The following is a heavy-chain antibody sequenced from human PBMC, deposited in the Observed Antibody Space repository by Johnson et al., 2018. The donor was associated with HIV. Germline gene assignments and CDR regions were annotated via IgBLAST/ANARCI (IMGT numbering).Heavy chain of an antibody. Sequence: EVQLVESGGGLVQPGGSLRLSCAASGFTFSSNAMSWVRQAPGKGLEWVSGISGSGGSTYYADSVKGRFTISRDNSKNTLYLQMNSLKTEDTAVYYCTTKPYSSSWYGAFDIWGQGTMVTVSS. CDR2: ISGSGGST. V-gene: IGHV3-23*04. D-gene: IGHD6-13*01. J-gene: IGHJ3*02. CDR3: TTKPYSSSWYGAFDI. CDR1: GFTFSSNA.